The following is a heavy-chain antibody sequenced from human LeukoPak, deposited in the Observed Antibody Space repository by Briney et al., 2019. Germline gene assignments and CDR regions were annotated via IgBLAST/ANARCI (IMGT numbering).Heavy chain of an antibody. CDR2: IIPNLGTT. J-gene: IGHJ4*02. CDR1: GGTSNSHA. CDR3: ATTNDGGGYQWGDFFDF. V-gene: IGHV1-69*04. Sequence: ASVKVSCKASGGTSNSHAISWVRQAPGQGLEWMGRIIPNLGTTNRAQNFQDRVTLTADKSTNTAYMELTILTSDDTAVYYCATTNDGGGYQWGDFFDFWGQGTLVTVSS. D-gene: IGHD3-22*01.